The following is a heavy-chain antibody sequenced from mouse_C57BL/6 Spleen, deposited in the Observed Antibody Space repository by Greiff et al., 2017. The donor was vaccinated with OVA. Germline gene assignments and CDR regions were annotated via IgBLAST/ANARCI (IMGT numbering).Heavy chain of an antibody. CDR2: IYPGDGDT. J-gene: IGHJ1*03. V-gene: IGHV1-82*01. CDR1: GYAFSSSW. Sequence: LQESGPELVKPGASVKISCKASGYAFSSSWMNWVKQRPGKGLEWIGRIYPGDGDTNYNGKFKGKATLTADKSSSTAYMQLSSLTCEDSAVYFCATYYSNYDWYCDVWGTGTTVTVSS. CDR3: ATYYSNYDWYCDV. D-gene: IGHD2-5*01.